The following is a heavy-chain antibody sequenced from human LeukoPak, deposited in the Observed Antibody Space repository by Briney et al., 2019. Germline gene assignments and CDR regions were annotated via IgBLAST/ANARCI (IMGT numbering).Heavy chain of an antibody. Sequence: GGSLRLSCTASGLIFRNYAMTWVRQAPRKGLEWVSTISGDGTETFYADSVKGRFTISRDNSKNTHYLQMSSLGAEDTGIYYCAKGGHYSFFDYWGQGTLVTVSS. CDR3: AKGGHYSFFDY. D-gene: IGHD4-11*01. CDR2: ISGDGTET. J-gene: IGHJ4*02. V-gene: IGHV3-23*01. CDR1: GLIFRNYA.